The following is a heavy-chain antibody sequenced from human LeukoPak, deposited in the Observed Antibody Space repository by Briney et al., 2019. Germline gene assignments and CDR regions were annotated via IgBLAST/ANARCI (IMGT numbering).Heavy chain of an antibody. V-gene: IGHV3-33*01. CDR3: ARDLSIAVFDY. Sequence: GGTLRLSCAASGXTFTSYGMHWVRQAPGKGLEGVGVIWYDGRNKYYVDSVKGRFTNSRDNSKNTVYLQMNSLRAEDTAVYFCARDLSIAVFDYWGQGTLVTVSS. CDR1: GXTFTSYG. D-gene: IGHD6-19*01. J-gene: IGHJ4*02. CDR2: IWYDGRNK.